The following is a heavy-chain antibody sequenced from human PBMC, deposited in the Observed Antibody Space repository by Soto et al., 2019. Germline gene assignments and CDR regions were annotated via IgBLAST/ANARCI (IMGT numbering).Heavy chain of an antibody. Sequence: QVQLVQSGAEVKKPGASVKVSCKASGYTFTGYYMHWVRQAPGQGLEWMGWINPNSGGTNYAQKFQGWVTMTRDTSISTAYMELSRLRSDDTAVYYCARDLRFGAPAGAFDIWGQGTMVTVSS. CDR3: ARDLRFGAPAGAFDI. CDR2: INPNSGGT. J-gene: IGHJ3*02. D-gene: IGHD3-10*01. V-gene: IGHV1-2*04. CDR1: GYTFTGYY.